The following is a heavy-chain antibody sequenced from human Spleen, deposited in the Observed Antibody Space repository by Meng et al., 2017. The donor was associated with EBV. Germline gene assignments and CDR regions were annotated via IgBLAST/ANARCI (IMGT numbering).Heavy chain of an antibody. CDR3: VRQAGYSPPSYFDY. CDR2: IKSKTDGGTT. V-gene: IGHV3-15*01. CDR1: GLTFSNAW. J-gene: IGHJ4*02. Sequence: EVQLVESGRGLVKPGGSLRLSCAASGSLRLSWSDSGLTFSNAWMSWVRQAPGKGLEWVGRIKSKTDGGTTDYTAPVKGRFTFSRDDSTNTVYLQMDSLRAEDTAVYYCVRQAGYSPPSYFDYWGQGTLVTVAS. D-gene: IGHD2-15*01.